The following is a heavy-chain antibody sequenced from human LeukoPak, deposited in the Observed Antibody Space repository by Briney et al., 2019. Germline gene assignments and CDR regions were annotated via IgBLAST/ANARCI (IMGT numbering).Heavy chain of an antibody. J-gene: IGHJ4*02. Sequence: GGSLRLSCAASGFTFDDYGMHWVRHAPGKGLEWVSTISWNSASLGYVDSVKGRFTISRDNAKKTLYLQMNSLRPEDTALYYCAKDYGYSSSWYDYWGQGTLVTVSS. D-gene: IGHD6-13*01. CDR2: ISWNSASL. V-gene: IGHV3-9*01. CDR1: GFTFDDYG. CDR3: AKDYGYSSSWYDY.